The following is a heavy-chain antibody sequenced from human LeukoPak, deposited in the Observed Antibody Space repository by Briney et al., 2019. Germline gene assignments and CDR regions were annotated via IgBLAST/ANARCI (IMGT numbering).Heavy chain of an antibody. CDR2: ISAYESNT. D-gene: IGHD1-14*01. CDR1: GYTFTNNG. J-gene: IGHJ4*02. CDR3: ARDWDTTSDY. Sequence: ASMKVSCKASGYTFTNNGISWVRQAPGEGLEWMGWISAYESNTNYAQKLQGRVTMTTDTSTSTAYLELRRLTSDDTAMYYCARDWDTTSDYWGQGTLVTVSS. V-gene: IGHV1-18*01.